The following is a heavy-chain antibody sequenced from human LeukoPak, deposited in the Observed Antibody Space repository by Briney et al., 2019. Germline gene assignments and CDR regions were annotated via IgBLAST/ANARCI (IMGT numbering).Heavy chain of an antibody. J-gene: IGHJ3*02. CDR2: IYSGGST. D-gene: IGHD3-3*01. Sequence: GGSQRLSCAASGFTVSSNYLSWVRQAPGKGLEWVSVIYSGGSTYYADSVKGRFTISRDNSKNTLYLQMNGLRAEDTAVYYCARVRSGAFDIWGQGTMVTVSS. V-gene: IGHV3-53*01. CDR1: GFTVSSNY. CDR3: ARVRSGAFDI.